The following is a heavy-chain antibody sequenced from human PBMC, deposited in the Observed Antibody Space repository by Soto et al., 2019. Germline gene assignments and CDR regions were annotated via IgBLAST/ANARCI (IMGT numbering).Heavy chain of an antibody. CDR1: GGSISSGDYY. CDR3: ARDNEGFGELLGPNWFDP. J-gene: IGHJ5*02. CDR2: IYYSGST. Sequence: PSETLSLTCTVSGGSISSGDYYWSWIRQPPGKGLEWIGYIYYSGSTYYNPSLKSRVTISVDTSKNQFSLRSEDTAVYYCARDNEGFGELLGPNWFDPWGQGTLVTVSS. D-gene: IGHD3-10*01. V-gene: IGHV4-30-4*02.